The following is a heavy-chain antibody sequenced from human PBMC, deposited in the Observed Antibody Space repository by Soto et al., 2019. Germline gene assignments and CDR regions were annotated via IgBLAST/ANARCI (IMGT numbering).Heavy chain of an antibody. Sequence: HPGGSLRLSCAASGFTFSSYWMSWVRQAPGKGLEWVANIKQDGSEKHYVDSVKGRFTISRDNAKNSLYLQMNSLRAEDTAVYYCARLGDYPIPTRPVAFDIWGQGTMVTVSS. J-gene: IGHJ3*02. CDR2: IKQDGSEK. CDR3: ARLGDYPIPTRPVAFDI. CDR1: GFTFSSYW. D-gene: IGHD1-26*01. V-gene: IGHV3-7*01.